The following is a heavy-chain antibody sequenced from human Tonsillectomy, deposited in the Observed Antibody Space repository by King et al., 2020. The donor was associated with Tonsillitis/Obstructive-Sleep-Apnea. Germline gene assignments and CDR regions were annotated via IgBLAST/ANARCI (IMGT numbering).Heavy chain of an antibody. Sequence: VQLVESGGDLVQPGGSLRVSCAASGFNFRSYEMNWVRQAPGKGLEWVSYISSSGSTIYYADSVKGRFTISRDNAKNSLYLQMNSLRAEDTAVYYCARDSDGSVSSTTHYYYYGMDVWGHGTTVTVSS. CDR1: GFNFRSYE. CDR3: ARDSDGSVSSTTHYYYYGMDV. J-gene: IGHJ6*02. V-gene: IGHV3-48*03. D-gene: IGHD3-10*01. CDR2: ISSSGSTI.